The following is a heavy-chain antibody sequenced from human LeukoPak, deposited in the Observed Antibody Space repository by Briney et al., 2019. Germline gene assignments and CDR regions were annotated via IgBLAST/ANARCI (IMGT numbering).Heavy chain of an antibody. V-gene: IGHV3-30*04. CDR3: ARGRGHIYDPNTTGWFDP. CDR2: ISYDGSNK. Sequence: GGSLRLSCAASGFTFSSYAMHWVRQAPGKGLEWVAVISYDGSNKYYADSVKGRFTISRDNSKNTLYLQMNGLRAEDTAVYYCARGRGHIYDPNTTGWFDPWGQGTLVTVSS. D-gene: IGHD3-3*01. J-gene: IGHJ5*02. CDR1: GFTFSSYA.